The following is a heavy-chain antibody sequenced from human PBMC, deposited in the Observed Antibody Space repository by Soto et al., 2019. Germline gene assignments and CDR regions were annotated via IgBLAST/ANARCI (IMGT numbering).Heavy chain of an antibody. Sequence: GASVKVSCKASGGTFSSYAISWVRQAPGQGLEWMGGIIPIFGTANYAQKFQGRVTITADESTSTAYMELSSLRSEDTAVYYCASAGGGGFNLIFFFDYWGLGTLVTVSS. CDR2: IIPIFGTA. V-gene: IGHV1-69*13. D-gene: IGHD3-3*01. CDR3: ASAGGGGFNLIFFFDY. J-gene: IGHJ4*02. CDR1: GGTFSSYA.